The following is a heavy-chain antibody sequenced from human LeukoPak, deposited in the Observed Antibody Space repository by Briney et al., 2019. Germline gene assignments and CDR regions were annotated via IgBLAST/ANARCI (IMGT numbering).Heavy chain of an antibody. D-gene: IGHD3-10*01. J-gene: IGHJ6*03. Sequence: ASVKVSCKASGYSFTGHYMHWVRQAPGQGLEWMGWINPNSGGTNYAQKFQGRVTMTRDTSISTAYMELSRLRSDDTAVYYCARDRVVRGAMSCYMDVWGKGTTVTISS. CDR1: GYSFTGHY. CDR2: INPNSGGT. V-gene: IGHV1-2*02. CDR3: ARDRVVRGAMSCYMDV.